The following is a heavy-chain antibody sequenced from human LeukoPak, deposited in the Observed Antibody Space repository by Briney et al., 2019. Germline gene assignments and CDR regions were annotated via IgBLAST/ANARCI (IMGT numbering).Heavy chain of an antibody. CDR1: GGSIRSSYYY. CDR2: IYDSGST. CDR3: ARTPSWEGFAFDY. D-gene: IGHD1-26*01. V-gene: IGHV4-39*07. Sequence: PSETLSLTCTVSGGSIRSSYYYWGWIRQPPGKGLEWIGSIYDSGSTYYNPSLKSRVTISVDTSKNQFSLKLSSVTAADTAVYYCARTPSWEGFAFDYWGQGTLVTVSS. J-gene: IGHJ4*02.